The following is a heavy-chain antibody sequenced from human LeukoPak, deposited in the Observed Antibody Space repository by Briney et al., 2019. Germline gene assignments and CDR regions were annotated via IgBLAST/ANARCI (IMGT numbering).Heavy chain of an antibody. CDR1: GGSISSSSYY. V-gene: IGHV4-39*07. J-gene: IGHJ4*02. Sequence: SETLSLTCTVSGGSISSSSYYWGWIRQPPGKGLEWIGRIYTSGSTNYNPSLKSRVTISVDTSENQFSLKLSSVTAADTAVYYCARDRGRIAVALDYWGQGTLVTVSS. CDR3: ARDRGRIAVALDY. CDR2: IYTSGST. D-gene: IGHD6-19*01.